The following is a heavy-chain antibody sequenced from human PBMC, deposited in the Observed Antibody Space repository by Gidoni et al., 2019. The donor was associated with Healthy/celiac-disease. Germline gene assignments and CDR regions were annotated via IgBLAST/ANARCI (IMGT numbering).Heavy chain of an antibody. Sequence: EVQLVESGGGLVKPGGSLRLSCAASGFTFSSYSMNWVRQAPGKGLEWVSSISSSSSYIYYADSVKGRFTIARDNAKNSLYLQMNSLRAEDTAVYYCAREGTGYGMDVWGQGTTVTVSS. D-gene: IGHD2-8*02. V-gene: IGHV3-21*01. CDR2: ISSSSSYI. J-gene: IGHJ6*02. CDR3: AREGTGYGMDV. CDR1: GFTFSSYS.